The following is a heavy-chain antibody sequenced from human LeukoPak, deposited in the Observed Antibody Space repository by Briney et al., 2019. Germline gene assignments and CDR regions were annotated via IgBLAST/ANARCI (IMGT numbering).Heavy chain of an antibody. Sequence: GASVKVSCKASGYTFTSYGISWVRQAPGQGLEWMGWISAYNGNTNYAQKPQGRVTMTTDTSTSTAYMELRSLRSDDTAVYYCARDWAPYYYDSSGYWGYWGQGTLVTVSS. CDR3: ARDWAPYYYDSSGYWGY. D-gene: IGHD3-22*01. CDR1: GYTFTSYG. CDR2: ISAYNGNT. V-gene: IGHV1-18*01. J-gene: IGHJ4*02.